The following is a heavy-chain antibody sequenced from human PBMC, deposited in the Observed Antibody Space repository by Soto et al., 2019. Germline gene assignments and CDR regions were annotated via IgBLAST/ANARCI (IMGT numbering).Heavy chain of an antibody. CDR2: IYYSGST. D-gene: IGHD2-15*01. CDR3: ARDSGGSSSSYYYGMDV. CDR1: GGSISSYY. J-gene: IGHJ6*02. Sequence: SETLSLTCTVSGGSISSYYWSWIRQPPGKGLEWIGYIYYSGSTNYNPSLKSRVTISVDTSKNQFSLKLSSVTAADTAVYFCARDSGGSSSSYYYGMDVWGQGTTVTVSS. V-gene: IGHV4-59*01.